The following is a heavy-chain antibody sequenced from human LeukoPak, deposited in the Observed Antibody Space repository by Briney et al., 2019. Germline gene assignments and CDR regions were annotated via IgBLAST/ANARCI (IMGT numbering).Heavy chain of an antibody. V-gene: IGHV3-20*04. CDR2: INRTGRTT. J-gene: IGHJ4*02. CDR1: GFTFGDYG. Sequence: SLRLSCAASGFTFGDYGMGWVRQAPGKGLEWVSSINRTGRTTAYADSVTSRFTISRDTAKHSLYLQLNTLRADDTALYYCARDRGWLQYIDYWGQGTLVTVSS. CDR3: ARDRGWLQYIDY. D-gene: IGHD5-24*01.